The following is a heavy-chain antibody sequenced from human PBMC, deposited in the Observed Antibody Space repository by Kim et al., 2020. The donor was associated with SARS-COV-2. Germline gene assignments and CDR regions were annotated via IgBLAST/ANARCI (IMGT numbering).Heavy chain of an antibody. CDR3: ARDYYGSGSWVL. J-gene: IGHJ4*02. CDR2: INAGNGNT. D-gene: IGHD3-10*01. Sequence: ASVKVSCKASGYTFTSYVMHWVRQAPGQRLEWMGSINAGNGNTKYSQKFQGRVTITRDTSASTAYMELSSLTSEDTALYYCARDYYGSGSWVLWGQGTLVTVSS. CDR1: GYTFTSYV. V-gene: IGHV1-3*01.